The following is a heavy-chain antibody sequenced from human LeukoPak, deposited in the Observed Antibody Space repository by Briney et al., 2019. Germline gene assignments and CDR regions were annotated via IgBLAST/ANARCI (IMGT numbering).Heavy chain of an antibody. V-gene: IGHV1-8*03. CDR2: MNPNSGNT. J-gene: IGHJ5*02. CDR3: ARGLPGYCSSTSCSESRYNWFDP. Sequence: ASVKVSCKASRYTLTSYDINWVRQATGQGLEWMGWMNPNSGNTGYAQKFQGRVTITRNTSISKAYMKLSSLRSEDTAVYYCARGLPGYCSSTSCSESRYNWFDPWGQGTLVTVSS. D-gene: IGHD2-2*01. CDR1: RYTLTSYD.